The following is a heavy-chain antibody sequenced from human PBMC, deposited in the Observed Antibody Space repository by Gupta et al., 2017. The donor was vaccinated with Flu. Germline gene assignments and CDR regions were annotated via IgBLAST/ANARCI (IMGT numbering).Heavy chain of an antibody. D-gene: IGHD2-21*02. CDR3: ASTRGGDPYYYGMDV. CDR2: IYYSGST. J-gene: IGHJ6*02. V-gene: IGHV4-59*01. CDR1: GDSINSYY. Sequence: QVRLQESGPGLVKPSETLSLTCSVSGDSINSYYWSWIRQPPGKGLEWIGYIYYSGSTNYNPSLKSRVTISLDTSKNQFSLKLSSVTAADTAVYNCASTRGGDPYYYGMDVWGQGTTVTVSS.